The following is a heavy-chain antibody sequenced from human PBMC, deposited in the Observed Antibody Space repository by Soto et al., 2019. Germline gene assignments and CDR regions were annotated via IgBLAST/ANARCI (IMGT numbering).Heavy chain of an antibody. V-gene: IGHV2-5*02. CDR2: IYWDDDK. D-gene: IGHD5-12*01. Sequence: QITLKESGPTLVKPTQTLTLACTFSGFSLSTSGVGVGWIRQPPGKALERLALIYWDDDKRYSPSLKSRLTITQDTSKTQLVLTMTNMDPVDTATYCCSPKGAGYRGFKYWGQETLVTVSS. CDR3: SPKGAGYRGFKY. J-gene: IGHJ4*02. CDR1: GFSLSTSGVG.